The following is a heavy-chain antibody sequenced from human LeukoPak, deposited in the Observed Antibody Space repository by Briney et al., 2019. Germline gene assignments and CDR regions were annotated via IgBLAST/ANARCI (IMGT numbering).Heavy chain of an antibody. J-gene: IGHJ4*02. D-gene: IGHD3-10*01. CDR3: ARGRAVITPRTRGYYFDY. CDR1: GGSFSGYY. V-gene: IGHV4-34*01. CDR2: INHSRST. Sequence: SETLSLTCAVYGGSFSGYYWSWIRQPPGKGLEWIGEINHSRSTNYNPSLKSRVTISVDTSKNQFSLKLSSVTAADTAVYYCARGRAVITPRTRGYYFDYWGQGTLVTVSS.